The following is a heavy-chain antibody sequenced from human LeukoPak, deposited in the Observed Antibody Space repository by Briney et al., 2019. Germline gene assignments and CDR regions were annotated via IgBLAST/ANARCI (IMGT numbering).Heavy chain of an antibody. Sequence: SETLSLTCAVYGGSFRGYYWSWIRQPPGKGLEWIGEINHSGSTNYNPSLKSRVTISVDTSKTQFSLKLSSVTAADTAVYYCARAYYYDSSGHYYMDVWGKGTTVTVSS. CDR1: GGSFRGYY. J-gene: IGHJ6*03. CDR3: ARAYYYDSSGHYYMDV. V-gene: IGHV4-34*01. CDR2: INHSGST. D-gene: IGHD3-22*01.